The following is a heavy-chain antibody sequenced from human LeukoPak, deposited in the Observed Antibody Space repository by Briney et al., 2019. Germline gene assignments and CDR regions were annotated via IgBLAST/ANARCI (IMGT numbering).Heavy chain of an antibody. J-gene: IGHJ4*02. D-gene: IGHD3-10*01. CDR3: ARGLLWFGEFYIDY. V-gene: IGHV3-7*01. Sequence: PGGSLRLSCAASGFTFSSYWMSWVRQAPGKGLEWVANIKQDGSEKYYVDSVKGRFTISRDNAKNSLYLQMNSLRAEDTAVYYCARGLLWFGEFYIDYWGQGTLVTVSS. CDR1: GFTFSSYW. CDR2: IKQDGSEK.